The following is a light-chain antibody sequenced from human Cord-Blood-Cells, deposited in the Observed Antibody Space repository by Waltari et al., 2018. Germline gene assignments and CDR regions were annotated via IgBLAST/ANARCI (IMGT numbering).Light chain of an antibody. CDR1: SSDVGGYNY. V-gene: IGLV2-14*01. CDR2: EVS. J-gene: IGLJ1*01. Sequence: QSALTQPASVSGSPGQSITISCTGTSSDVGGYNYVSWYQQHPGKAPKLMIYEVSNRPSGVATRFSGSKSANTASLTISGLQPEDEAAYYCSSYTSSSTLVFGTGTKVTVL. CDR3: SSYTSSSTLV.